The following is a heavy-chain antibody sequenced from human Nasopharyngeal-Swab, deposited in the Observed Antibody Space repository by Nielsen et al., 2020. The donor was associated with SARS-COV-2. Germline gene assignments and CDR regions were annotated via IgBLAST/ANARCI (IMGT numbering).Heavy chain of an antibody. CDR1: GSSFTTFW. J-gene: IGHJ6*03. Sequence: GGSLRLSCKGSGSSFTTFWITWVRQLPGKGLEWMGIIYPGDSDTRYSPSFQGQVTFSVDKSTSTAYLQWSSLKASDTAMYYCARLRGSAFYYYYLDVWGKGTTVTVSS. D-gene: IGHD2-15*01. V-gene: IGHV5-51*01. CDR2: IYPGDSDT. CDR3: ARLRGSAFYYYYLDV.